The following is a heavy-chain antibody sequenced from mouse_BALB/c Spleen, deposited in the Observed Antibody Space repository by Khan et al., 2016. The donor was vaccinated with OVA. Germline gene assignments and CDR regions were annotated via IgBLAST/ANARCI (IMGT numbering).Heavy chain of an antibody. CDR1: GYTFTSYY. Sequence: QVRLQQSGAELVKPGASVKLSCKTSGYTFTSYYMYWVKQRPGQGLEWIGEINPSNGGTNFNEKFESKATLTVDKSSSTAYMQLSSLTSEDSAVYYCTRSGYGSFVYWGQGTLVTVSA. CDR3: TRSGYGSFVY. V-gene: IGHV1S81*02. CDR2: INPSNGGT. D-gene: IGHD2-2*01. J-gene: IGHJ3*01.